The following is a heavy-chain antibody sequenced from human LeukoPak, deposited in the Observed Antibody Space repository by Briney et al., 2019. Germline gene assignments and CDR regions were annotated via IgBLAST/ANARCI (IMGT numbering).Heavy chain of an antibody. CDR3: ASRRGFDD. J-gene: IGHJ4*02. CDR2: ISPSSSMM. V-gene: IGHV3-48*02. D-gene: IGHD3-10*01. CDR1: GFTSSSYT. Sequence: GGSLRLSCSASGFTSSSYTMNWIRQAPGKGLEAVSSISPSSSMMHYADSVRGRFTISRDNAKNSLYLQMNSLRDEDTAVYYCASRRGFDDWGQGTLVTVSS.